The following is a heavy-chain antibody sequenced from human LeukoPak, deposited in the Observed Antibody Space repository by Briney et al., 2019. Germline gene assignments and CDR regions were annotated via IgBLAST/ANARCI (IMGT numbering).Heavy chain of an antibody. D-gene: IGHD3-16*01. J-gene: IGHJ3*02. V-gene: IGHV4-39*07. CDR3: ARVGALDAFDI. CDR1: GGSVSSGTYY. Sequence: PSETLSLTCTVSGGSVSSGTYYWSWIRQPPGKGLEWIGEINHSGSTNYNPSLKSRVTISVDTSKNQFSLKLSSVTAADTAVYYCARVGALDAFDIWGQGTMVTVSS. CDR2: INHSGST.